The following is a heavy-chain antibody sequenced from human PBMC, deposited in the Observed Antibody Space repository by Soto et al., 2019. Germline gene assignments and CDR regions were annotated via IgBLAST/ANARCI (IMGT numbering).Heavy chain of an antibody. J-gene: IGHJ4*02. CDR1: GGSLSSSAYY. V-gene: IGHV4-39*07. Sequence: PSETLSLTCTVSGGSLSSSAYYWGWIRQPPGKGLEWIGNIYYSGSTCYSPSLKSRVTISVDTSKNQFSLKLSSVTAADTAVYYCARVRLLWFGELPTRPIYFDYWGQGTLVTVSS. CDR2: IYYSGST. CDR3: ARVRLLWFGELPTRPIYFDY. D-gene: IGHD3-10*01.